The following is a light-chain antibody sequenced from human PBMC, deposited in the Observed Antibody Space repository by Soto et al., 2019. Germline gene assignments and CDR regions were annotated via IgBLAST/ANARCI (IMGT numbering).Light chain of an antibody. CDR3: QQYGSSLP. Sequence: EIMITQSPPTLSVSPGERATPSCRASQSVSSSYLAWYQQKPGQAPRLLIYGASSRATGIPDRFSGSGSGTDFTLTISRLEPEDFAVYYCQQYGSSLPFGQGTRLEIK. CDR2: GAS. V-gene: IGKV3-20*01. CDR1: QSVSSSY. J-gene: IGKJ5*01.